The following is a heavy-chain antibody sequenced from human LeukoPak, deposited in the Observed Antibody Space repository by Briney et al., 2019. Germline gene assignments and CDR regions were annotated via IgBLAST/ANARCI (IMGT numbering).Heavy chain of an antibody. CDR2: ISYDGSNK. D-gene: IGHD6-13*01. CDR3: AREVGAAAGESIDY. Sequence: GGSLRLSCAASGFTFSSYAMHSVRQAPGKGLEWVAVISYDGSNKYYADSVKGRFTISRDNSKNTLYLQMNSLRAEDTAVYYCAREVGAAAGESIDYWGQGTLVTVSS. J-gene: IGHJ4*02. CDR1: GFTFSSYA. V-gene: IGHV3-30-3*01.